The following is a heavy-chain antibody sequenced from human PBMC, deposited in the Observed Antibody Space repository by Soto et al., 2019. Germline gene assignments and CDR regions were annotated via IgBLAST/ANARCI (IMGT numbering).Heavy chain of an antibody. D-gene: IGHD3-22*01. CDR1: GGTFSSYA. CDR2: IIPIFGTA. Sequence: GASVKVSCKASGGTFSSYAISWVRQAPGQGLEWMGGIIPIFGTANYAQKFQGRVTITADESTSTAYMELSSLRSEDTAVYYCARDASSSGSNSFDSWGQGTLVTVSS. V-gene: IGHV1-69*13. CDR3: ARDASSSGSNSFDS. J-gene: IGHJ5*01.